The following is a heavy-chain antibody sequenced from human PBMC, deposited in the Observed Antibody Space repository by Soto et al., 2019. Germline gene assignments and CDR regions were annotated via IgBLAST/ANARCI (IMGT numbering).Heavy chain of an antibody. CDR3: AREGYCGGDCCSYFLDY. J-gene: IGHJ4*02. D-gene: IGHD2-21*02. V-gene: IGHV3-33*01. CDR1: GFTFSSYG. Sequence: QVQLVESGGGVVQPGRSLRLSCAATGFTFSSYGMHWVRQAPGKGLEWVAVIWYDGSNKYYADSVKGRFTISRDNSKNTLYLQMNSLRAEETAVYYCAREGYCGGDCCSYFLDYWGPGTPVTVSS. CDR2: IWYDGSNK.